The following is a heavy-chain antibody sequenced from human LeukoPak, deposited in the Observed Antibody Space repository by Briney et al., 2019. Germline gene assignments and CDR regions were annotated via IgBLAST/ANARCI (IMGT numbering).Heavy chain of an antibody. Sequence: GGSLRLSCAASGFTFSSYAMHWVRQAPGKGLEWVAVISYDGSNKYYADSVKGRFTISRDNSKNTLYRQMNSLRAEDTAVYYCARERLTISGEYDYWDQGTLVTVSS. V-gene: IGHV3-30-3*01. CDR2: ISYDGSNK. CDR3: ARERLTISGEYDY. CDR1: GFTFSSYA. J-gene: IGHJ4*02. D-gene: IGHD3-3*01.